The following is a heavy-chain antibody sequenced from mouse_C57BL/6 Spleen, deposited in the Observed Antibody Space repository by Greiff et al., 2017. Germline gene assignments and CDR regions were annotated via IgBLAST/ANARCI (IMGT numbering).Heavy chain of an antibody. CDR1: GYSFTGYY. CDR3: SSRYYDGSGRCFGY. J-gene: IGHJ1*03. V-gene: IGHV1-42*01. Sequence: VQLKQSGPELVKPGASVKISCKASGYSFTGYYMNWVKQSHGKSLEWIGDINPYNGGTMYNQKFKGKATLTVDKSSSTAYMELNSLTSEDSAVYYGSSRYYDGSGRCFGYWGKGTPVTVSS. D-gene: IGHD1-1*01. CDR2: INPYNGGT.